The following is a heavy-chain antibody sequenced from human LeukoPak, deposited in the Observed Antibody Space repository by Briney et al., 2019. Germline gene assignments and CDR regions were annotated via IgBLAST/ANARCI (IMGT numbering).Heavy chain of an antibody. V-gene: IGHV3-23*01. Sequence: GGSLRLSCAASGFTFNSYAMTWVRQAPGKGLEWVSAISGSGAGTYHADSVKGRFTISRDNSKNTLYLQMNSLRAEDTAVYYCAKHTSSGWYEDYWGQGTLVTVSS. CDR1: GFTFNSYA. J-gene: IGHJ4*02. CDR3: AKHTSSGWYEDY. D-gene: IGHD6-19*01. CDR2: ISGSGAGT.